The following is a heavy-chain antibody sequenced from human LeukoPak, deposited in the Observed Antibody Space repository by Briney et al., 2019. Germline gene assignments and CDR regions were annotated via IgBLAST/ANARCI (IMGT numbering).Heavy chain of an antibody. CDR3: ARYFWSGWVPPYYYYGMDV. D-gene: IGHD3-3*01. Sequence: GASVKVSCKASGYTFTSYGISWVRQAPGQGLEWMGWISAYNGNTNYAQKLQGRVTMTTDTSTSTAYMELRSLRSDDTAVYYCARYFWSGWVPPYYYYGMDVWGQGTTVTVSS. J-gene: IGHJ6*02. CDR2: ISAYNGNT. CDR1: GYTFTSYG. V-gene: IGHV1-18*01.